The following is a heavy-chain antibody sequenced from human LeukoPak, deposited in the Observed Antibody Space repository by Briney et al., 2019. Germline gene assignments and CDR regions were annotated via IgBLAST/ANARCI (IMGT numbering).Heavy chain of an antibody. CDR1: GFTFSSYE. CDR3: ARAYYSINWFVP. J-gene: IGHJ5*02. V-gene: IGHV3-48*03. Sequence: GGSLRLSCAASGFTFSSYEMNWVRQAPGKGLEWVSYISSSGSTVYYADSVKGRFTISTDNAKNSLYLQMNSLRVEDTAVYYCARAYYSINWFVPWGQGTLATVSS. D-gene: IGHD4-11*01. CDR2: ISSSGSTV.